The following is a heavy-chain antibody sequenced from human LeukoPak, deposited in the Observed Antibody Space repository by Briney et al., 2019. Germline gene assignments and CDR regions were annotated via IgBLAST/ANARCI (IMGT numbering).Heavy chain of an antibody. V-gene: IGHV4-39*01. Sequence: SETLSLTCTVSGGSISSSSYYWGWIRQPPGKGLEWIGNIYYSGSTYYNPSLKSRVTISLDTSKNQFSLKLSSVTAADTAVYYCARQSLLGLIVVTYYFDYWGQGTLVTVSS. CDR1: GGSISSSSYY. D-gene: IGHD4-23*01. CDR3: ARQSLLGLIVVTYYFDY. CDR2: IYYSGST. J-gene: IGHJ4*02.